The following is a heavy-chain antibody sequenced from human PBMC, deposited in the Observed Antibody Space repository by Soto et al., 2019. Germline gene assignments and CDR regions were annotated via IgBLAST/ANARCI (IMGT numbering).Heavy chain of an antibody. J-gene: IGHJ4*02. V-gene: IGHV1-18*01. Sequence: QVQLVQSGAEVKKPGASVKVSCKSSGYTFTSYGISWVRQAPGQGLEWMGWISAYNGNTNYEQKLQGRVTMTTDTSTSTADMELSSLRSDHKAVYYGASGSYGYPLRCWGQGTLVTVSS. D-gene: IGHD5-18*01. CDR3: ASGSYGYPLRC. CDR1: GYTFTSYG. CDR2: ISAYNGNT.